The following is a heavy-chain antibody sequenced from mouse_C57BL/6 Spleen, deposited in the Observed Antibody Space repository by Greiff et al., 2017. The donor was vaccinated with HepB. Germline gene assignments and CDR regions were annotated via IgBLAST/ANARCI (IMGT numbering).Heavy chain of an antibody. CDR1: GYTFTSYW. V-gene: IGHV1-59*01. D-gene: IGHD1-1*01. J-gene: IGHJ2*01. CDR2: IDPSDSYT. CDR3: ARGHYYGSSLDY. Sequence: QVHVKQPGAELVRPGTSVKLSCKASGYTFTSYWMHWVKQRPGQGLEWIGVIDPSDSYTNYNQKFKGKATLTVDTSSSTAYMQLSSLTSEDSAVYYCARGHYYGSSLDYWGQGTTLTVSS.